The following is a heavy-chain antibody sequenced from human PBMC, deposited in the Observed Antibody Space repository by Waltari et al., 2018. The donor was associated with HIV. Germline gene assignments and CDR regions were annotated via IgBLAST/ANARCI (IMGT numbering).Heavy chain of an antibody. J-gene: IGHJ4*02. D-gene: IGHD3-10*01. CDR1: GFTFSSSC. CDR3: ARGGFYGSGSKVN. V-gene: IGHV3-7*04. Sequence: EVQLVESGGGLVQPGGSVRLPCAASGFTFSSSCLRWVRQAPGKGLEWEANIKQDGSEKYYGDSVNGRFTISRDNAENSLYLQMNSLRAEDTAVYYCARGGFYGSGSKVNWGQGTLVTVSS. CDR2: IKQDGSEK.